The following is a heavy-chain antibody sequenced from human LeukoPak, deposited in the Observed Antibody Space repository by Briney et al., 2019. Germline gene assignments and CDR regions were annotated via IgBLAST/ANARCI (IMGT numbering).Heavy chain of an antibody. CDR3: TTDSRSSWFYH. J-gene: IGHJ5*02. D-gene: IGHD2-2*01. CDR1: GYSIRSGFY. V-gene: IGHV4-38-2*02. CDR2: VYHGGGT. Sequence: PSETLSLTCSVSGYSIRSGFYWGWIRQHPGKGLVWIGSVYHGGGTYYNPSLKSRVTISVDTSKNQFSLKLTSVTAADTAVYYCTTDSRSSWFYHWGQGTLVTVSS.